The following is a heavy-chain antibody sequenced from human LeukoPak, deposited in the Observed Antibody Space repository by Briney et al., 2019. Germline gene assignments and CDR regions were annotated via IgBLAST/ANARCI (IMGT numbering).Heavy chain of an antibody. CDR2: IHWNGGST. CDR1: GFTFDDYG. J-gene: IGHJ6*03. Sequence: PGGSLRLSCAASGFTFDDYGMSWVRQAPGKGLEWVSGIHWNGGSTGYADSVKGRFTISRDNAENSLYLQMNSLRAEDTALYYCARAPLLDVNYYYMDVWGKGTTVTVSS. V-gene: IGHV3-20*04. D-gene: IGHD1-26*01. CDR3: ARAPLLDVNYYYMDV.